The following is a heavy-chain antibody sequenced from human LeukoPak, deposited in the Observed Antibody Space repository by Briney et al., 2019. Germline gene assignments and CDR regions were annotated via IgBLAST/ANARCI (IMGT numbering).Heavy chain of an antibody. D-gene: IGHD6-13*01. CDR2: IKSKTDGGTT. Sequence: PGGSLRLSCVASGFTFTSYWMSWVRQAPGKGLEWVGRIKSKTDGGTTDYAAPVKGRFTISRDDSKNTLYLQMNSLKTEDTAVYYCTTDSGSSWYYPDYWGQGTLVTVSS. J-gene: IGHJ4*02. CDR3: TTDSGSSWYYPDY. V-gene: IGHV3-15*01. CDR1: GFTFTSYW.